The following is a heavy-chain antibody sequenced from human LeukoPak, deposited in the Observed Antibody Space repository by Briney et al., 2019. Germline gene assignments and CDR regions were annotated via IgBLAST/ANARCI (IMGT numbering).Heavy chain of an antibody. V-gene: IGHV3-30*03. CDR2: ISYDGSNK. Sequence: GSLRLSCAASGFTFSSYSMNWVRQAPGKGLEWVAVISYDGSNKYYADSVKGRFTISRDNSKNTLYLQMNSLRAEDTAVYYCARVSGYDFWSGYYGNSDYWGQGTLVTVSS. J-gene: IGHJ4*02. D-gene: IGHD3-3*01. CDR1: GFTFSSYS. CDR3: ARVSGYDFWSGYYGNSDY.